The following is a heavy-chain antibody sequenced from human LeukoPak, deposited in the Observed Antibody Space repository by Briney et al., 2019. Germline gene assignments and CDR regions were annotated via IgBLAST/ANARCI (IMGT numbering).Heavy chain of an antibody. CDR1: GGSISSSSYY. J-gene: IGHJ4*02. CDR2: MYYGGST. D-gene: IGHD3-22*01. V-gene: IGHV4-39*07. Sequence: PSETLSLTCTVSGGSISSSSYYWGWIRQPPGKGLEWIGSMYYGGSTDYNPSLKTRVSISVDTSKNQFSLKLSSVTAADTAVYYCARNYYDSSGYYPLGYWGQGTLVTVSS. CDR3: ARNYYDSSGYYPLGY.